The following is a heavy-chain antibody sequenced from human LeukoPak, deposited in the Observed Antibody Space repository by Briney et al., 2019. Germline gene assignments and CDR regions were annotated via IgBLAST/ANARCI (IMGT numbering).Heavy chain of an antibody. V-gene: IGHV3-23*01. CDR3: AKGAEIDH. CDR2: MTGPADTT. Sequence: GVSLRLPCPASGFNFNNFAMSWVHQAPGKGLEWLSAMTGPADTTYYAESVKGRFTISRDYSKSMVFLQMNSLKVDDTARNSCAKGAEIDHWGEGTLVTVSS. J-gene: IGHJ4*02. CDR1: GFNFNNFA.